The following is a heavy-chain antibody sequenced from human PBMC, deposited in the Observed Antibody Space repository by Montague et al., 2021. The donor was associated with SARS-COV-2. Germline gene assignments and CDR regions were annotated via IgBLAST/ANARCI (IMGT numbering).Heavy chain of an antibody. D-gene: IGHD2-2*01. Sequence: SETLSLTRAVYGGSFSGYYWSWIRQPPGKGLEWIGEINHSGSTNYNPSLKSRVTISVDTSKNQFSLKLSSVTAADTAVYYCARARQDVVVPALGIGAYYYYYYRDVWGKGTTVTVSS. CDR2: INHSGST. CDR1: GGSFSGYY. J-gene: IGHJ6*03. CDR3: ARARQDVVVPALGIGAYYYYYYRDV. V-gene: IGHV4-34*01.